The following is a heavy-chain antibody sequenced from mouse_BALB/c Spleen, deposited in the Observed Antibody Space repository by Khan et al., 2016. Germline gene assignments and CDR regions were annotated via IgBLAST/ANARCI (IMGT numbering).Heavy chain of an antibody. CDR3: ARYRSYYGSSRYFDV. CDR2: INTYSGES. J-gene: IGHJ1*01. D-gene: IGHD1-1*01. Sequence: QIQLVQSGPELKRPGKTVKISCKASGYTFTNYGINWVKQAPGKGLKWMGWINTYSGESTYADDFKGRFAFSLETSANTAYLQINNLKNEDTATYFCARYRSYYGSSRYFDVWGAGTPVTVSS. CDR1: GYTFTNYG. V-gene: IGHV9-3-1*01.